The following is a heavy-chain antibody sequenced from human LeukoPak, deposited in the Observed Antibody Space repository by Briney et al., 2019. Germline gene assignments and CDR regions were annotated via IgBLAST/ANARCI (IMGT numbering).Heavy chain of an antibody. Sequence: PGGSLRLSCEASGFTFSNFAFHWVRQAPGKGLEWVAVISFDGRHKHYLQSVKGRFTISRDNAKNSLYLQINSLRAEDTAVYYCARSADSSGYFREIPLYYFDYWGQGTLVTVSS. V-gene: IGHV3-30*04. CDR2: ISFDGRHK. CDR1: GFTFSNFA. CDR3: ARSADSSGYFREIPLYYFDY. D-gene: IGHD3-22*01. J-gene: IGHJ4*02.